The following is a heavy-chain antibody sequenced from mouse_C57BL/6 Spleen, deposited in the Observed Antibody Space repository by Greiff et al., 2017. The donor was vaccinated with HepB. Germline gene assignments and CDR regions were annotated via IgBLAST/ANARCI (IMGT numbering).Heavy chain of an antibody. V-gene: IGHV5-17*01. CDR3: ATPYYGSSLFAY. CDR2: ISSGSSTI. D-gene: IGHD1-1*01. CDR1: GFTFSDYG. J-gene: IGHJ3*01. Sequence: EVKLMESGGGLVKPGGSLKLSCAASGFTFSDYGMHWVRQAPEKGLEWVAYISSGSSTIYYADTVKGRFTISRDNAKNTLFLQMTSLRSEDTAMYYCATPYYGSSLFAYWGQGTLVTVSA.